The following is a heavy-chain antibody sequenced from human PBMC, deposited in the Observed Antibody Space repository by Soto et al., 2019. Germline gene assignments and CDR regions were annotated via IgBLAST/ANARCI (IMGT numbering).Heavy chain of an antibody. CDR1: GFTFSSYG. CDR3: ARDQGYDFWSGYYYYYYGMDV. Sequence: PGGPLRLSCAASGFTFSSYGMHWVRQAPGKGLEWVAVIWYDGSNKYYADSVKGRFTISRDNSKNTLYLQMNSLRAEDTAVYYCARDQGYDFWSGYYYYYYGMDVWGQGTTVTVSS. D-gene: IGHD3-3*01. V-gene: IGHV3-33*01. CDR2: IWYDGSNK. J-gene: IGHJ6*02.